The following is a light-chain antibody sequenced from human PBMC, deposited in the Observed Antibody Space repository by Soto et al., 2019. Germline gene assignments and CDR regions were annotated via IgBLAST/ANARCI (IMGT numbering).Light chain of an antibody. J-gene: IGKJ1*01. V-gene: IGKV3-20*01. CDR3: HHFGSSPET. CDR1: QSVADSY. Sequence: EVVLTQSPGTLSLSPGERATLSCRASQSVADSYLAWYQQKPGRAPMLLFYAATRRATGIPDRFSGSGSGTDFTLTISTLEPDDFAVYYCHHFGSSPETFGQGTKVE. CDR2: AAT.